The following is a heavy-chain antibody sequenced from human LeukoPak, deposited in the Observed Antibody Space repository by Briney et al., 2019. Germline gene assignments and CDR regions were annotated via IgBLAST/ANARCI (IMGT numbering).Heavy chain of an antibody. D-gene: IGHD6-13*01. CDR3: ARGVVAAAEIVYYYYYMDV. CDR1: GYTFTSYD. V-gene: IGHV1-8*03. J-gene: IGHJ6*03. Sequence: GASVKVSCKASGYTFTSYDINWVRQATGQGLEWMGWMNPNSGNTGYAQKFQGRVTITRNTSISTAYMELSSLRSEDTAVYYCARGVVAAAEIVYYYYYMDVWGKGTTVTVSS. CDR2: MNPNSGNT.